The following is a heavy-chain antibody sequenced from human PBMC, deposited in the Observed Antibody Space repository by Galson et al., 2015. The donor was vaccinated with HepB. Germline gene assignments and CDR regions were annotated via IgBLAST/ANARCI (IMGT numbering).Heavy chain of an antibody. D-gene: IGHD5-12*01. Sequence: SLRLSCAASGFTFSSYGIHWVRQAPGKGLEWVAVISYDGSNKYYTDSVKGRFTISRDNSKNTLYLQMNSLRAEDTAVYYCAKVGSYSGYDFAPRGAYYFDDWGQGTLVTVSS. CDR3: AKVGSYSGYDFAPRGAYYFDD. J-gene: IGHJ4*02. CDR2: ISYDGSNK. V-gene: IGHV3-30*18. CDR1: GFTFSSYG.